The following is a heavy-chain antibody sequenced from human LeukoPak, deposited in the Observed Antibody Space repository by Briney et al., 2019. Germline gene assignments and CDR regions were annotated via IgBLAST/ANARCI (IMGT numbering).Heavy chain of an antibody. CDR2: ISGSGGST. J-gene: IGHJ4*02. Sequence: GGSLRLSCAVSGFTFSSYAMSWVRQAPGKGLEWVSAISGSGGSTYYADSVKGRFTISRDNSKNTLYLQMNSLRAEDTAVYYCAKDRNTMVRGVIITGGYYWGQGTLVTVSS. CDR1: GFTFSSYA. CDR3: AKDRNTMVRGVIITGGYY. D-gene: IGHD3-10*01. V-gene: IGHV3-23*01.